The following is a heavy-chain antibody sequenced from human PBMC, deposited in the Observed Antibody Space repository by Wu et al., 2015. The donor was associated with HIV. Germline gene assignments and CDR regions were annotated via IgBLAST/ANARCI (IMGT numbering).Heavy chain of an antibody. J-gene: IGHJ5*02. Sequence: GAEVKNAVGLSEGLCKASCYTFTSYGISWVRQAPGQGLEWMGWISAYNGNTNYAQKLQGRVTMTTDTSTSTAYMELRSLRSDDTAVYYCARFAGTNIVVVTATFDPWGQGTLVTVSS. CDR2: ISAYNGNT. V-gene: IGHV1-18*01. CDR3: ARFAGTNIVVVTATFDP. CDR1: CYTFTSYG. D-gene: IGHD2-21*02.